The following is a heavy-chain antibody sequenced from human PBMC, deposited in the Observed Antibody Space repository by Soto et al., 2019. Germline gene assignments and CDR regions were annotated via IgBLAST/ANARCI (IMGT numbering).Heavy chain of an antibody. CDR3: TTFLLWFGEHDY. CDR1: GFTFSNAW. J-gene: IGHJ4*02. Sequence: GGSLRLSCAASGFTFSNAWMNWVRQAPGKGLEWVGRIKSKTDGGKTDYAAPVKGRFTISRDDSKNTLYLQMNSLKTEDTAVYYCTTFLLWFGEHDYWGQGTLVTVSS. CDR2: IKSKTDGGKT. D-gene: IGHD3-10*01. V-gene: IGHV3-15*07.